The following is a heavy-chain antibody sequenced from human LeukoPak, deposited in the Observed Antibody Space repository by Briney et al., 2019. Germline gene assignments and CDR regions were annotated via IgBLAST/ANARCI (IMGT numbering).Heavy chain of an antibody. CDR1: GGSISSYY. V-gene: IGHV4-4*07. CDR2: IYTSGST. J-gene: IGHJ4*02. Sequence: SETLSLTCTVSGGSISSYYWSWIRQSAGKGLEWIGRIYTSGSTNYNPSLKGRVTMSVDTSKNQFSLKLSSVTAADTAVYYCARNGGSGTYYDGSFDYWGQGTLVTVSS. D-gene: IGHD1-26*01. CDR3: ARNGGSGTYYDGSFDY.